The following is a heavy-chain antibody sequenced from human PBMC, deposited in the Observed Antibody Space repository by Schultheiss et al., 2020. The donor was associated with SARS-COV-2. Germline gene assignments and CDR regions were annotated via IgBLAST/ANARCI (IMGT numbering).Heavy chain of an antibody. D-gene: IGHD3-10*01. V-gene: IGHV4-38-2*01. CDR1: GFSISSGYF. CDR2: VFHSGST. Sequence: SQTLSLTCVVSGFSISSGYFWGWIRQPPGKGLEWIGSVFHSGSTNVNPPLKSRVTISVDTSKNQFSLKLSSVTAADTAVYYCARGAYGSRRKYYFDYWGQGTLVTVSS. CDR3: ARGAYGSRRKYYFDY. J-gene: IGHJ4*02.